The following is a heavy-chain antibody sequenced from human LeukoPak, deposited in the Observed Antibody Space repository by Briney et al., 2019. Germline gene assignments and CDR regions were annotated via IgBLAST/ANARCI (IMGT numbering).Heavy chain of an antibody. J-gene: IGHJ4*02. CDR3: ARVTRDYYGSGSYDY. CDR1: GGSISSSSYY. V-gene: IGHV4-39*07. D-gene: IGHD3-10*01. CDR2: IYYSGST. Sequence: SETLSLTCTVSGGSISSSSYYWGWIRQPPGTGLEWIGSIYYSGSTYYNPSLKSRVTISVDTSKNQFSLKLSSVTAADTAVYYCARVTRDYYGSGSYDYWGQGTLVTVSS.